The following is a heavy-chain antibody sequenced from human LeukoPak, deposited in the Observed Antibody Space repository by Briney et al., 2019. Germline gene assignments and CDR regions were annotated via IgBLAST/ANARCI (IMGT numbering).Heavy chain of an antibody. Sequence: ASVRVSCKASGYAFTGYDINWVRQATGHGLEWMGWMNPNTGDTGYAQKFQGRLTMTRNTSIDTAYMELSGLRSEDTAIYYCTRGSLSGSSGDYWGQGTLVTVSS. V-gene: IGHV1-8*01. CDR2: MNPNTGDT. J-gene: IGHJ4*02. CDR3: TRGSLSGSSGDY. D-gene: IGHD1-26*01. CDR1: GYAFTGYD.